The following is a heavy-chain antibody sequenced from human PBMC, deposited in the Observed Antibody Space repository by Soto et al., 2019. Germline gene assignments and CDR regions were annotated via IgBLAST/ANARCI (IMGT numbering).Heavy chain of an antibody. CDR1: GYTFTMHG. J-gene: IGHJ6*02. D-gene: IGHD6-19*01. CDR3: ARDRVAVAGHYYYGMDV. CDR2: ISGYNGDT. V-gene: IGHV1-18*04. Sequence: ASVKVACKASGYTFTMHGISWVLQAPGQGLEWMGWISGYNGDTKYAPKFQGRVTMTKDTSTSTAYMELRSLRSDDTAVYYCARDRVAVAGHYYYGMDVWGQGTTVTVSS.